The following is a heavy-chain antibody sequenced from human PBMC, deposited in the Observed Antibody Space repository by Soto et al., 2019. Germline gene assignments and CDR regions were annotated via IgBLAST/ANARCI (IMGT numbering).Heavy chain of an antibody. Sequence: GGSLRLSCASSGFTFSSYWMILVRQAPGKGLEWVANIKQDGSEKYYVDSVKGRFTISRDNAKNSLYLQMNSLRAEDTAVYYCARVHYSSSWYDFSHPASWFDPWGQGTLVTVSS. D-gene: IGHD6-13*01. CDR2: IKQDGSEK. CDR1: GFTFSSYW. J-gene: IGHJ5*02. V-gene: IGHV3-7*05. CDR3: ARVHYSSSWYDFSHPASWFDP.